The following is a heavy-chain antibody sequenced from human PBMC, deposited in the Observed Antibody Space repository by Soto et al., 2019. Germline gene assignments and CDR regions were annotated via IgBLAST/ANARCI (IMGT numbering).Heavy chain of an antibody. CDR1: GFTFSSYA. D-gene: IGHD2-2*01. CDR2: ISHDGSNK. V-gene: IGHV3-30-3*01. CDR3: ARDRVVPAATLGYYYYGMDV. J-gene: IGHJ6*02. Sequence: PGGSLRLSCAASGFTFSSYAMHWVRQAPGKGLEWVAVISHDGSNKYYADSVKGRFTISRDNSKNTLYLQMNSLRAEDTAVYYCARDRVVPAATLGYYYYGMDVWGQGTTVTVSS.